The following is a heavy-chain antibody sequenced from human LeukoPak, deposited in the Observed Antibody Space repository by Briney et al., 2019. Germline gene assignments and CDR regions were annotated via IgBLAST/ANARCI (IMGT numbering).Heavy chain of an antibody. Sequence: GGSLRLSCAASGFTFSSYAMSWVRQAAGKGLEWVSAISGSGGSTYYADAVKGRFTISRDNSKNTLYLQMNSLRAEDTAVYYCAKGTTVTTFGCWGQGTLVTVSS. J-gene: IGHJ5*01. CDR2: ISGSGGST. V-gene: IGHV3-23*01. CDR1: GFTFSSYA. CDR3: AKGTTVTTFGC. D-gene: IGHD4-17*01.